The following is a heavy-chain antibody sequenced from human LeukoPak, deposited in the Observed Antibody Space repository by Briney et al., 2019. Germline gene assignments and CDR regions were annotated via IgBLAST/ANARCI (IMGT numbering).Heavy chain of an antibody. D-gene: IGHD3-22*01. CDR1: GFTFSSYA. Sequence: GGSLRLSCAASGFTFSSYAMSWVRQAPGKGLEWVSAISGSGGSTYCADSVKGRFAISRDNSKNTLYLQMNSLRAEDTAVYYCAKHTYYDSSGYYFHYWGQGTLVTVSS. J-gene: IGHJ4*02. CDR2: ISGSGGST. V-gene: IGHV3-23*01. CDR3: AKHTYYDSSGYYFHY.